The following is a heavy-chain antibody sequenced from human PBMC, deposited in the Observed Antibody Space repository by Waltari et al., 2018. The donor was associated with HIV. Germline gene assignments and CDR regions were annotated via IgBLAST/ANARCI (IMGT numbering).Heavy chain of an antibody. J-gene: IGHJ4*02. Sequence: QLQLQESGPGLVKPSETLSLTCTVSGGSISSSSYYWGWIRQPPGKGLEWIGSIYYNGSTYYNPSLKSRVTISVDTSKNQFSLKLSSVTAADTAVYYCARADIVLMVYAPHFDYWGQGTLVTVSS. CDR2: IYYNGST. CDR1: GGSISSSSYY. D-gene: IGHD2-8*01. CDR3: ARADIVLMVYAPHFDY. V-gene: IGHV4-39*01.